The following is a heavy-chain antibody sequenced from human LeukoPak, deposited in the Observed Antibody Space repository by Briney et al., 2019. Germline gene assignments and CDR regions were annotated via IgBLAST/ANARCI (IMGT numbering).Heavy chain of an antibody. D-gene: IGHD5-18*01. CDR3: ARLIPGYSLFGY. CDR1: GYTFTNYW. CDR2: IYPSDSDT. Sequence: GESLKISCKGSGYTFTNYWIGWVRQMPGKGLEWMGSIYPSDSDTKYSPSFQGQVTISADKSITTAHLQWSSLKASDSAMYYCARLIPGYSLFGYWGQGTLVTVSS. V-gene: IGHV5-51*01. J-gene: IGHJ4*02.